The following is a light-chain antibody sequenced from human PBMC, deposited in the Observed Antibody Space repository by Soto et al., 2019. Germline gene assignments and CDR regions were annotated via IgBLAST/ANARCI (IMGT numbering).Light chain of an antibody. V-gene: IGLV2-14*01. Sequence: QSVLTQPASVSGSPGQSITISCTGTSSDVGGYNYVSWYQQHPGKAPKLMIYDVSNRPSGLSNRFSGSKSGNTASLTISGLQAEDEADYYCSSYTSSGPLLFGGGTKLTVL. CDR1: SSDVGGYNY. CDR3: SSYTSSGPLL. J-gene: IGLJ2*01. CDR2: DVS.